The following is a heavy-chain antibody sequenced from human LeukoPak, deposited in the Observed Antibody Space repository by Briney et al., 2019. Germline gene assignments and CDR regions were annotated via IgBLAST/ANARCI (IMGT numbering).Heavy chain of an antibody. CDR2: IYSGGTT. V-gene: IGHV3-53*01. CDR3: ARTSWGYDFDC. J-gene: IGHJ4*02. D-gene: IGHD7-27*01. Sequence: PGGSLRLSCAASGFNITNYYMSWVRQAPGKGLEWVSVIYSGGTTYYADSVKGRFIISRDNSNSTVSLQMNSLRVDDTAVYYCARTSWGYDFDCWGQGTLVTVSS. CDR1: GFNITNYY.